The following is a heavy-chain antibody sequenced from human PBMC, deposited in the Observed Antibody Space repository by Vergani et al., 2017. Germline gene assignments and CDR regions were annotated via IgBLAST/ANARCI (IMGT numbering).Heavy chain of an antibody. D-gene: IGHD3-3*01. CDR2: IYYSGST. CDR1: GGSISSSSYY. CDR3: ARHGGGPVTIFYLDV. J-gene: IGHJ6*02. V-gene: IGHV4-39*01. Sequence: QLQLQESGPGLVKPSETLSLTCTVSGGSISSSSYYWGWIRQPPGKGLEWIGSIYYSGSTYYNPSLKSRVTRSVDTSKNQLSLKLSSVTAADTAVYYCARHGGGPVTIFYLDVWGQGTTVTVSS.